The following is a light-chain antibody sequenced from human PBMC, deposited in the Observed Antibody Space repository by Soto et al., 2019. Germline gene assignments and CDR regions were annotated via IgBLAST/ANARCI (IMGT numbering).Light chain of an antibody. Sequence: EIVMTQSPATLSVSPGDRATLSCRASQSVDNDLAWYQQKPAQPPRLLIYDASTRATGIPARFSGSQSGTEFTLTISSLLSEDFAVYSCQQDNNWPLTFGGGTKVEIK. CDR3: QQDNNWPLT. J-gene: IGKJ4*01. CDR2: DAS. CDR1: QSVDND. V-gene: IGKV3D-15*01.